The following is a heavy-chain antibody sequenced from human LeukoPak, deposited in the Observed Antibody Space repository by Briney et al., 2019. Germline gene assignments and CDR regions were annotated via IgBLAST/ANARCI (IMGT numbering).Heavy chain of an antibody. D-gene: IGHD6-19*01. CDR2: IYYSGST. Sequence: SETLSLTCTVSGGSISSYYWSWIRQPPGKGLEWIGYIYYSGSTNSNPSLKSRVTISVDTSKNQFSLKLSSVTAADTAVYYCAREGYSSGWYGSLGYWGQGTLVTVSS. CDR3: AREGYSSGWYGSLGY. V-gene: IGHV4-59*01. J-gene: IGHJ4*02. CDR1: GGSISSYY.